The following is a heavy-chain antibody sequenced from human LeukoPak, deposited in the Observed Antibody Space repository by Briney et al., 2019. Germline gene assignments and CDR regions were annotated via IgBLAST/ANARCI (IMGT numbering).Heavy chain of an antibody. Sequence: GESLKISCKGSGYSFTNYWISWVRRMPGKGPEWMGRIDPSDSYTNYSPSFQGHVTISADKSISTSYLQWSSLKASDTAIYYCARHIYCSGGSCYYYFADYWGQGTLVTVSS. CDR3: ARHIYCSGGSCYYYFADY. CDR1: GYSFTNYW. CDR2: IDPSDSYT. D-gene: IGHD2-15*01. J-gene: IGHJ4*02. V-gene: IGHV5-10-1*01.